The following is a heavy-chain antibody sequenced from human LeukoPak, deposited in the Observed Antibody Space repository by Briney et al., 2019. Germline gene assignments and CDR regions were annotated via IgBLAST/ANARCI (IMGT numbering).Heavy chain of an antibody. D-gene: IGHD3-22*01. J-gene: IGHJ5*02. CDR1: GGSISSYY. V-gene: IGHV4-59*01. CDR3: ARGGITMIVVVTTNWFDP. CDR2: IYYSGST. Sequence: PSETLSLTCTVSGGSISSYYWSWIRQPPGKGLEWIGYIYYSGSTNYNPSLKSRVTISVDTSKNQFSLELSSVTAADTAVYYCARGGITMIVVVTTNWFDPWGQGTLVTVSS.